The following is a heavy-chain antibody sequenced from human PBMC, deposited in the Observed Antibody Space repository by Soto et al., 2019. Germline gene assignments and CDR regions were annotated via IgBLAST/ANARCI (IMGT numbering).Heavy chain of an antibody. Sequence: SCAASGFTFSSYAMSWVRQAPGKGLEWVSAISGSGGSTYYADSVKGRFTISRDNSKNTLYLQMNSLRAEDTAVYYCANAVWLQSGYYWGQGTLVTVSS. J-gene: IGHJ4*02. CDR2: ISGSGGST. CDR3: ANAVWLQSGYY. D-gene: IGHD5-18*01. CDR1: GFTFSSYA. V-gene: IGHV3-23*01.